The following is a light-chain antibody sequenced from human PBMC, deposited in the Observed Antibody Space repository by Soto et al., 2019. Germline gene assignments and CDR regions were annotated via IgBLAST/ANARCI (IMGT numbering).Light chain of an antibody. Sequence: QSMLTQPASVSGSPGQSITISCTGTSSDIGGYNYVSWYQQFPGKAPKVMISEVTNRPSGVSNRFSGSKSGNTASLTISGLQAEDEADYHCSSYASSKTLVFGGGTKLTVL. V-gene: IGLV2-14*01. CDR2: EVT. CDR1: SSDIGGYNY. J-gene: IGLJ2*01. CDR3: SSYASSKTLV.